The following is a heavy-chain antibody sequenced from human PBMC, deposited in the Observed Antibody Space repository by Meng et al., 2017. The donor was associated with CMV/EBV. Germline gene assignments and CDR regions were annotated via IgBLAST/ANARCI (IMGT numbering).Heavy chain of an antibody. CDR1: GFDFNAYA. V-gene: IGHV3-23*01. CDR2: IGASGSST. CDR3: AKNGLGGWTNWFDP. Sequence: GESLKISCAASGFDFNAYAMQWVRQAPGKGLEWVSFIGASGSSTFYADSVKGRFTISRDNSKNTLYLQMNSLRAEDTAVYYCAKNGLGGWTNWFDPWCQGTLVTVSS. D-gene: IGHD6-19*01. J-gene: IGHJ5*02.